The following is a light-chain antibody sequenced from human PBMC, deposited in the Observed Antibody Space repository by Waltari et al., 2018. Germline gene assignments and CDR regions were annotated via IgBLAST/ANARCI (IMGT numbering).Light chain of an antibody. CDR3: QQYNNWPLT. Sequence: EIVMTQSPATLSVSPGERATLSCRASQSVNSNLAWYQQKPGQAPRLLISRASTRATGIPARFSGSGSGTEFTLTISSLQSEDFAVYYCQQYNNWPLTFGGGTKVEIK. V-gene: IGKV3-15*01. CDR1: QSVNSN. J-gene: IGKJ4*01. CDR2: RAS.